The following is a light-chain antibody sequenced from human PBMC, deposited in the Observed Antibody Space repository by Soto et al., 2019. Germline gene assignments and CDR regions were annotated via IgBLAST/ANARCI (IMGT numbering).Light chain of an antibody. Sequence: QSVLTQPPSASGTPGQRVTISCSGSSSNIGNNSVNWYQQLPGTAPKLLMYNNNQRPSGVPDRFSGSKSGTSASLAISGLQSEDETDYYCAAWDDSLNGVIFGGGTQRTVL. V-gene: IGLV1-44*01. CDR2: NNN. CDR3: AAWDDSLNGVI. CDR1: SSNIGNNS. J-gene: IGLJ2*01.